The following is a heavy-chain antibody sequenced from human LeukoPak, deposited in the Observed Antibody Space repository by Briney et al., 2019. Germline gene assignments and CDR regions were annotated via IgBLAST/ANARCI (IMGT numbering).Heavy chain of an antibody. J-gene: IGHJ4*02. CDR2: ISYDGSNK. D-gene: IGHD6-19*01. CDR1: GFTFSSYG. CDR3: ARIAVAGRDLDY. V-gene: IGHV3-30*03. Sequence: PGGSLRLSCEASGFTFSSYGMHWVRQAPGKGLEWVAVISYDGSNKYYADSVKGRFTISRDNSKNTLYLQMNSLRAEDTAVYYCARIAVAGRDLDYWGQGTLVTVSS.